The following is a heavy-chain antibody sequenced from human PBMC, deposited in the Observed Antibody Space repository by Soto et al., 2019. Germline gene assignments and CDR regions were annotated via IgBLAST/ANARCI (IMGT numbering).Heavy chain of an antibody. Sequence: GASVKVSCKASGFTFSSSAVQWVRQARGQRLEWMGWIVVGSGNTNYAQKFQERVTITRDMSTSTAYMELSSLRSEDTAVYSSGWSSAEYFQHWGQGTLVTVSS. CDR1: GFTFSSSA. D-gene: IGHD6-13*01. J-gene: IGHJ1*01. CDR2: IVVGSGNT. V-gene: IGHV1-58*01. CDR3: GWSSAEYFQH.